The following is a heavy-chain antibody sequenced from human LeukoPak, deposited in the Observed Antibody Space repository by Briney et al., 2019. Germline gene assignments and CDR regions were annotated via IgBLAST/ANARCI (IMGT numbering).Heavy chain of an antibody. CDR1: GFSFSDYS. V-gene: IGHV3-21*05. D-gene: IGHD7-27*01. CDR3: ARDDNWGFDY. Sequence: RGGPLRLSCAASGFSFSDYSMNWVRQAPGKGLESVANIRGSGSGMGSGNYYAGSVKGRFTISRDNAKNSLYLQMSSLRADDTAFYYCARDDNWGFDYWGQGALVTVSS. J-gene: IGHJ4*02. CDR2: IRGSGSGM.